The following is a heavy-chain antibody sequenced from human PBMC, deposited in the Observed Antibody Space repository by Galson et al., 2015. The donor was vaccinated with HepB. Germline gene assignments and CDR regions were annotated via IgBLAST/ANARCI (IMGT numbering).Heavy chain of an antibody. J-gene: IGHJ4*02. V-gene: IGHV1-3*01. Sequence: SVKVSCKASGYTFTSYAMHWVRQAPGQRLEWMGWINAGNGNTKYSQKFQGRVTITRDTSASSAYMELSSLRSEDTAVYYCAREQYYDSSGYPSNYWGQGTLVTVSS. CDR2: INAGNGNT. CDR3: AREQYYDSSGYPSNY. CDR1: GYTFTSYA. D-gene: IGHD3-22*01.